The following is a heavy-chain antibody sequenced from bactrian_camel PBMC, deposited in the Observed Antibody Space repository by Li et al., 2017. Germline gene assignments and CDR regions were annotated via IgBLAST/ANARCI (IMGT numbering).Heavy chain of an antibody. J-gene: IGHJ4*01. CDR3: ATDRGGSSFVGETTEYNY. V-gene: IGHV3-2*01. D-gene: IGHD6*01. CDR2: ISTDGSKT. Sequence: HVQLVESGGGLVQPGGSLRLSCAASGFTFSSFYMAWFRQAPGKGLEWVSSISTDGSKTFYADSAKARFTISRDNGKNTVYLQMNSLKSEDTALYYCATDRGGSSFVGETTEYNYWGQGTQVTVS. CDR1: GFTFSSFY.